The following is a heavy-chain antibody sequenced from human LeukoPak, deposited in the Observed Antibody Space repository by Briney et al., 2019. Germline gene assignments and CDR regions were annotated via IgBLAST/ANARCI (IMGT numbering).Heavy chain of an antibody. D-gene: IGHD5-12*01. CDR3: ARGGRDGYNLLVY. J-gene: IGHJ4*02. CDR2: ISSSSSYI. V-gene: IGHV3-21*01. Sequence: AGGSLRLSCAASGFTFSSYSMTWVRQAPGKGLEWVSSISSSSSYIYYADSVKGRFTISRDNAKNSLYLQMNSLRAEDTAAYYCARGGRDGYNLLVYWGQGTLVTVSS. CDR1: GFTFSSYS.